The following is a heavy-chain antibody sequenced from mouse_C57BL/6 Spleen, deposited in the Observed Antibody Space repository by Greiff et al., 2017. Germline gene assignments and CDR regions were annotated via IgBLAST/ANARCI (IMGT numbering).Heavy chain of an antibody. D-gene: IGHD2-4*01. CDR1: GFTFTDYY. CDR2: IRNKANGYTT. CDR3: ASSYDWYFDD. V-gene: IGHV7-3*01. Sequence: EVMLVESGGGLVQPGGSLSLSCAPSGFTFTDYYMSWVRQPPGQALEWLGFIRNKANGYTTEYSASVKVLFTISRDNSQSILYLQLNALRAEDSATYDCASSYDWYFDDWGPGTTLSVSS. J-gene: IGHJ2*01.